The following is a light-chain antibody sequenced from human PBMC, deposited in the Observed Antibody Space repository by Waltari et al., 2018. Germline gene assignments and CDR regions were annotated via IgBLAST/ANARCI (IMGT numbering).Light chain of an antibody. CDR3: QSSDNAPQVI. V-gene: IGLV6-57*04. CDR2: EDN. Sequence: NFLLTQPHSVSESPGKTITISCTRSSGSIGSNYVQWYQQRPGSAPITLIYEDNQRPSGVPDRFSGTIDSSSNSASLTIAGLKTEDEAAYYCQSSDNAPQVIFGGGTKLAVL. CDR1: SGSIGSNY. J-gene: IGLJ2*01.